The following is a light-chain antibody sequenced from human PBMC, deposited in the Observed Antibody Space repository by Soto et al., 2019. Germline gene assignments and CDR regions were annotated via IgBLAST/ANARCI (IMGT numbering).Light chain of an antibody. CDR1: QSVRSNF. Sequence: ILLTQSPCSLSLSLGERVTISCRASQSVRSNFLAWYQQKPGHAPRLLIYAASNKDTGVPDRFSGSGSGTDFTLTITRLQPEDFAMYYCQRFDSFPTFGQGTKVEI. CDR3: QRFDSFPT. CDR2: AAS. V-gene: IGKV3-20*01. J-gene: IGKJ1*01.